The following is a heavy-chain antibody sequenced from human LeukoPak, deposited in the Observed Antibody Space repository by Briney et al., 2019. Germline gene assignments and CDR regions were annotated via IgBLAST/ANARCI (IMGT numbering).Heavy chain of an antibody. D-gene: IGHD3-10*01. CDR2: IDHSGST. V-gene: IGHV4-34*01. CDR3: ARDVYGTGNWLDP. CDR1: GGSFSGYY. J-gene: IGHJ5*02. Sequence: PSETLSLTCAVYGGSFSGYYWSWIRQPPGKGLEWNGEIDHSGSTNYNPSLKSRVTISVDTSKNQFSLELSSVTAADTAVYYCARDVYGTGNWLDPWGQGTLVSVSS.